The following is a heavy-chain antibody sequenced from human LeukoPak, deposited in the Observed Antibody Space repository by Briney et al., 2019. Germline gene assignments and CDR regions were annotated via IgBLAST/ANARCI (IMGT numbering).Heavy chain of an antibody. D-gene: IGHD5-18*01. Sequence: SETLSLTCTVSGGSISSYYRSWIRQPPGKGLEWIGYIYYSGSTNYNPSLKSRVTISVDTSKNQFSLKLSSVTAADTAVYYCAREACSYVDYWGQGTLVTVSS. V-gene: IGHV4-59*01. CDR2: IYYSGST. J-gene: IGHJ4*02. CDR3: AREACSYVDY. CDR1: GGSISSYY.